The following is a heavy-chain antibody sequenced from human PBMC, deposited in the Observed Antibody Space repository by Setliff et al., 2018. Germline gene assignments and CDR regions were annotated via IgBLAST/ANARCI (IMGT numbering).Heavy chain of an antibody. D-gene: IGHD5-18*01. Sequence: SVKVSCKASGGTFSSYGISWVRQAPGQGLEWRGWTIPIFGTTSYAQKFQGRVTIITDESTSTAYMELSSLTSADTAVYYCAREGVDTRSSTDYRYYMDVWGKGTTVTVSS. J-gene: IGHJ6*03. CDR1: GGTFSSYG. CDR3: AREGVDTRSSTDYRYYMDV. V-gene: IGHV1-69*05. CDR2: TIPIFGTT.